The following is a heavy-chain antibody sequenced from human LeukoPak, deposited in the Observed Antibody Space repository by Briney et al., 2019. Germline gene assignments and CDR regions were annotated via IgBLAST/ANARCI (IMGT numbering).Heavy chain of an antibody. V-gene: IGHV6-1*01. J-gene: IGHJ3*01. CDR3: ARDYSVYDWAAFDL. Sequence: SRTLSLTCAISGDSVSSKSGAGSWTRQSPSRGLVWLGRTYYRFKWYNEYAPFVKSRININADTSKNQFSLQWKSVTPEDTAVYYCARDYSVYDWAAFDLWGQGTILTVSS. CDR2: TYYRFKWYN. CDR1: GDSVSSKSGA. D-gene: IGHD5/OR15-5a*01.